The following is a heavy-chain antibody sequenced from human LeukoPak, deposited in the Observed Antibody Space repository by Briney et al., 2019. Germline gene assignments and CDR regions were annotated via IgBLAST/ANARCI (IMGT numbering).Heavy chain of an antibody. V-gene: IGHV3-49*04. J-gene: IGHJ4*02. D-gene: IGHD5-18*01. CDR2: IRTKVYGGTT. Sequence: AVGSLRPSPTGSGFTFADYTITGVPEAPGRGVGCLVFIRTKVYGGTTEYAASVKGRFTISRDDFKSIAHLQMNSLKIEDTALYLCIRDVPSGGYSHGCFDYWGQGTLVTVSS. CDR3: IRDVPSGGYSHGCFDY. CDR1: GFTFADYT.